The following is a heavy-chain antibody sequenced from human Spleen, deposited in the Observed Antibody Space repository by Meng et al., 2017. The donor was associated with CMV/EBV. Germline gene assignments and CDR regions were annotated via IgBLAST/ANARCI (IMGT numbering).Heavy chain of an antibody. CDR2: ISGSGGST. CDR3: AKEDISSWMVDY. V-gene: IGHV3-23*01. CDR1: GFTFSDYY. Sequence: GGSLRLSCAASGFTFSDYYMSWVRQAPGKGLEWVSAISGSGGSTYYTDSVKGRFTISRDNSRNTLYLQMNSLRAEDTAVYYCAKEDISSWMVDYWGQGTLVTVSS. J-gene: IGHJ4*02. D-gene: IGHD6-13*01.